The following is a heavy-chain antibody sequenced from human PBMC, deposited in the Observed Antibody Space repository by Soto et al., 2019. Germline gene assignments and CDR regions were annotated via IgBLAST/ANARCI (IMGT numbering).Heavy chain of an antibody. J-gene: IGHJ4*02. Sequence: GGSLRLSCAASGFTFSSYAMSWVRQAPGKGLEWVSAISGSGGSTYYADSVKGRFTISRDNSKNTLYLQMNSLRVEDTAVYYCAKDLDGSLRVRGRGLYFDYWGQGTLVTVSS. V-gene: IGHV3-23*01. CDR3: AKDLDGSLRVRGRGLYFDY. CDR2: ISGSGGST. D-gene: IGHD3-10*01. CDR1: GFTFSSYA.